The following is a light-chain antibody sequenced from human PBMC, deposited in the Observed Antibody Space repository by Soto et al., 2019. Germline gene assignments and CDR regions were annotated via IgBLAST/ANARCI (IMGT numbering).Light chain of an antibody. CDR1: SSNIGSNT. Sequence: QSVLTQPPSAYGTPGQRVTISCSGSSSNIGSNTVNWYQQLPGTAPKLLIYSNNQRPSGVPDRFSGSKSGTSASLAISGLQSEDEADYYCAAWDDSLNGPLYVFGTGTKVTVL. CDR2: SNN. J-gene: IGLJ1*01. CDR3: AAWDDSLNGPLYV. V-gene: IGLV1-44*01.